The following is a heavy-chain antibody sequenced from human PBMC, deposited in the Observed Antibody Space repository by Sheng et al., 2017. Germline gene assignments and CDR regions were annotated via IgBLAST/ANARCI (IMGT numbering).Heavy chain of an antibody. D-gene: IGHD2-2*01. CDR3: ARANPFCSTTSCPHPLYYMDV. CDR1: EFSFSRYA. CDR2: ISFDGSDH. Sequence: QVHLVESGGGVVQPGRSLRLSCVASEFSFSRYAMHWVRQAPGKGLEWVAVISFDGSDHFYPDSVKGRFTISRDNSKNTLYLQMNSLRPEDTAIYYCARANPFCSTTSCPHPLYYMDVWGQGTTVTVSS. J-gene: IGHJ6*03. V-gene: IGHV3-30*04.